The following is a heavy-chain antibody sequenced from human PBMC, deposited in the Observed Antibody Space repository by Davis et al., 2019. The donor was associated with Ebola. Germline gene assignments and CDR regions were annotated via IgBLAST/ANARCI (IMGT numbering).Heavy chain of an antibody. CDR1: GFTFSDYY. CDR2: ISSSGSTI. CDR3: AAERVYCSGGSCYYYGMDV. J-gene: IGHJ6*02. V-gene: IGHV3-11*01. Sequence: GESLKISCAASGFTFSDYYMSWIRQAPGKGLEWVSYISSSGSTIYYADSVKGRFTISRDNAKNSLYLQMNSLRAEDTAVYYCAAERVYCSGGSCYYYGMDVWGQGTTVTVSS. D-gene: IGHD2-15*01.